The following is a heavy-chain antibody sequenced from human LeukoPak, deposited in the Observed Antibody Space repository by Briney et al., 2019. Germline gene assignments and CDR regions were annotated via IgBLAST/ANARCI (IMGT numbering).Heavy chain of an antibody. D-gene: IGHD6-13*01. V-gene: IGHV5-51*01. CDR3: ARTWAAAGTGGWFDP. CDR2: IYPGDSDT. J-gene: IGHJ5*02. Sequence: GESLKISCKGSGYSFTSYWIGWVRQMPGKGLEWMGIIYPGDSDTRYSPSFQGQVTISADKSISTAYLQWSSLKASDTAMYYCARTWAAAGTGGWFDPWGQGTLVTVSS. CDR1: GYSFTSYW.